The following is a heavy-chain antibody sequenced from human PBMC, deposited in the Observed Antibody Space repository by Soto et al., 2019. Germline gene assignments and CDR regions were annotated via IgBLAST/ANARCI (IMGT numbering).Heavy chain of an antibody. CDR3: AKDSSDSSGWSPYNWFDP. D-gene: IGHD6-19*01. J-gene: IGHJ5*02. CDR1: GFTFSSYG. Sequence: QVQLVESGGGVVQPGRSLRLSCAASGFTFSSYGRHWVRQAPGKGLEWVAVISYDGSNKYYADSVKGRFTISRDNSKNTLYLQMNSLRAEDTAVYYCAKDSSDSSGWSPYNWFDPWGQGTLVTVSS. V-gene: IGHV3-30*18. CDR2: ISYDGSNK.